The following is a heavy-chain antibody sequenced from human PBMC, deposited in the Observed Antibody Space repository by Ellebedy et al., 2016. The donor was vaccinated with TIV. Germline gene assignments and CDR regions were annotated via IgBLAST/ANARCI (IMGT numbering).Heavy chain of an antibody. V-gene: IGHV1-2*02. J-gene: IGHJ5*01. Sequence: ASVKVSXXASGYGFTGYYIHWVRQAPGEGLEWMGWINPNNGGTKSAQTFQGRVTMTRDTSITTAYMEMTSLRSDDTAVYYCARALAARPVGNWFYSWGQGTLVTVSS. CDR3: ARALAARPVGNWFYS. D-gene: IGHD6-6*01. CDR1: GYGFTGYY. CDR2: INPNNGGT.